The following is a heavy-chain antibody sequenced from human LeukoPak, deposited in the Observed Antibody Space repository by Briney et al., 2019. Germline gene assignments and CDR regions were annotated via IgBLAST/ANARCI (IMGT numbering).Heavy chain of an antibody. CDR1: GYTFTSYE. D-gene: IGHD6-6*01. Sequence: AAVKVSCKASGYTFTSYEINWVRQATGQGSEWMGGMNANSGNTGYAQKFEGRVTMTRNTSIRTAYMELSSLRSEDTAVYYCARGRAGVAARSRSYSFDYWGQGTLVTVSS. J-gene: IGHJ4*02. CDR2: MNANSGNT. V-gene: IGHV1-8*01. CDR3: ARGRAGVAARSRSYSFDY.